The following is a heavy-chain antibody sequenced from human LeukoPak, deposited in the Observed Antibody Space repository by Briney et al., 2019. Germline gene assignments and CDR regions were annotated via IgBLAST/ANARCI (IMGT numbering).Heavy chain of an antibody. V-gene: IGHV4-4*07. J-gene: IGHJ5*02. CDR3: ARVGSRENWFDP. D-gene: IGHD2-15*01. CDR2: IYTSGST. CDR1: GGSISSYY. Sequence: ETLSLTCTVSGGSISSYYWSWVRQPAGKGLEWIGRIYTSGSTNYNPSLKSRVTMSVDTSKNQFFLKLSSVTAADTAVYYCARVGSRENWFDPWGQGTLVTVSS.